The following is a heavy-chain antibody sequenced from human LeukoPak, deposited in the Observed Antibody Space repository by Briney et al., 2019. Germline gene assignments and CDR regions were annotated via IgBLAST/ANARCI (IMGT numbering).Heavy chain of an antibody. CDR3: ARRYYYDSSGYYSDAFDI. V-gene: IGHV4-59*08. J-gene: IGHJ3*02. CDR2: IYYSGST. D-gene: IGHD3-22*01. Sequence: PSETLSLTRTVSGGSINSYYWSWIRQPPGKGLEWIGYIYYSGSTYYNPSLKSRVTISVDTSKNQFSLKLSSVTAADTAVYYCARRYYYDSSGYYSDAFDIWGQGTMVTVSS. CDR1: GGSINSYY.